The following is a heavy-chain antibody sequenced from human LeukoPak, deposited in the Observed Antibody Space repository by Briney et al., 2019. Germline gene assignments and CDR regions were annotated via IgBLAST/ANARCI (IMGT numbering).Heavy chain of an antibody. CDR3: AREPDVLRYFDWISAYYYYGMDV. CDR1: GYTFTSYG. CDR2: ISAYNGNT. V-gene: IGHV1-18*01. J-gene: IGHJ6*02. Sequence: ASVKVSCKASGYTFTSYGISWVRQAPGQGLEWMGWISAYNGNTNYAQKLQGRVTMTTDTSTSTAYMELRSLRSDDTAVYYCAREPDVLRYFDWISAYYYYGMDVWGQGTTVTVSS. D-gene: IGHD3-9*01.